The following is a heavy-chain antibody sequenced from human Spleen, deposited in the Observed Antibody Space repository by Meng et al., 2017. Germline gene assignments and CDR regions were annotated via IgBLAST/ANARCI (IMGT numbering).Heavy chain of an antibody. CDR1: GYTFTNYA. CDR3: ARGYGGNSRFHFDF. V-gene: IGHV7-4-1*02. CDR2: INTNTGNP. J-gene: IGHJ4*02. D-gene: IGHD4-23*01. Sequence: QVQSLQSGAELKKPWASVKVSCKASGYTFTNYAMNWVRQAPGQGLEWMGWINTNTGNPTYAQGFTGRFVFSLDTSVTTAYLQISSLKAEDTAIYYCARGYGGNSRFHFDFWGQGTLVTVPS.